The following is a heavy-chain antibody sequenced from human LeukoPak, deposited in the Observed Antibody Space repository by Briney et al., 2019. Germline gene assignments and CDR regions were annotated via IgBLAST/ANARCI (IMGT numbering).Heavy chain of an antibody. CDR3: ARTHSSGYCDY. CDR2: IYHSGST. CDR1: GYSISSGYY. Sequence: PSETLSLTCTVSGYSISSGYYWGWIRQPPGKGLEWIGSIYHSGSTYYNPSLKSRVTISVDTSKNQFSLKLSSVTAADTAVYYCARTHSSGYCDYWGQGTLVTVSS. D-gene: IGHD3-22*01. J-gene: IGHJ4*02. V-gene: IGHV4-38-2*02.